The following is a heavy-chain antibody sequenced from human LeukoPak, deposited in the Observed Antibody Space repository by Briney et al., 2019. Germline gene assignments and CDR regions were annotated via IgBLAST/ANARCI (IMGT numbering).Heavy chain of an antibody. CDR1: GGSISSYF. J-gene: IGHJ4*02. CDR2: IYTSGTT. Sequence: SETLSLTCTVSGGSISSYFWTWIRQPAGKGLEWIGRIYTSGTTNYNPSLKSRVTMSVDTSMNQFSLKLSSVTAADTAVYYCARDRGSGYYYFDYWGQGTLVTVSS. V-gene: IGHV4-4*07. CDR3: ARDRGSGYYYFDY. D-gene: IGHD3-22*01.